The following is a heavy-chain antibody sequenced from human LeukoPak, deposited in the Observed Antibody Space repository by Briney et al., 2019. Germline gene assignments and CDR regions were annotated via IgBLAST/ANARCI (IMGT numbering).Heavy chain of an antibody. V-gene: IGHV4-30-4*01. CDR2: IYYSGST. Sequence: SETLSLTCTVSGRSISSGDYYWRWIRQPPGRGLEWIEYIYYSGSTYYNPSLKSRVTISVDTSKNQFSLKLSSVTAADTAVYYCAREMRVCTSISCPSYYFDYWGQGTLVTVSS. CDR1: GRSISSGDYY. CDR3: AREMRVCTSISCPSYYFDY. D-gene: IGHD2-2*01. J-gene: IGHJ4*02.